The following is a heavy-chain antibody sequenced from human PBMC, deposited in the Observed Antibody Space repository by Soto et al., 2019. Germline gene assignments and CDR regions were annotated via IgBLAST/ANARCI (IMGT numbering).Heavy chain of an antibody. J-gene: IGHJ5*02. V-gene: IGHV4-34*01. Sequence: SETLSLTCAVYCGSFSDWYWSWIRQPPGKRLEWIGETNRSGRSTYNPSLMSRVTLSIDTSNNQFSLKLNSVTPEDTAVYYCARDHTFFDILTGFSTNRFDPWGQGTPVTVSS. CDR2: TNRSGRS. CDR3: ARDHTFFDILTGFSTNRFDP. D-gene: IGHD3-9*01. CDR1: CGSFSDWY.